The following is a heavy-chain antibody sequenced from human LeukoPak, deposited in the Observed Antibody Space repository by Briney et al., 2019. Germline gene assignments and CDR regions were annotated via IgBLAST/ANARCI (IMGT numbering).Heavy chain of an antibody. D-gene: IGHD3-16*01. J-gene: IGHJ4*02. V-gene: IGHV3-48*01. CDR3: AKAGHIGWDYFDY. CDR1: GFTFSSYS. CDR2: ISSSSSTI. Sequence: GGSLRLSCAASGFTFSSYSMNWVRQAPGKGLEWVSYISSSSSTIYYADSVKGRFTISRDNSKNMLYLQMNSLRAEDTAVYYCAKAGHIGWDYFDYWGQGTLVTVSS.